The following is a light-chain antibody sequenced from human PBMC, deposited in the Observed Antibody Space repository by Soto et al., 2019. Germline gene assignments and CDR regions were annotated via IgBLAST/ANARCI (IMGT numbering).Light chain of an antibody. CDR2: NTF. J-gene: IGKJ1*01. CDR3: QQYGALPPT. Sequence: IVLTQSPGTLSSSPGERATLSCRTSQSVVNYQLAWYRQKPGQAPRLLIYNTFHRTTGIPDRFSGTGSETDFTLTISRLEPEDFAVYHCQQYGALPPTFGQGTKVDIK. CDR1: QSVVNYQ. V-gene: IGKV3-20*01.